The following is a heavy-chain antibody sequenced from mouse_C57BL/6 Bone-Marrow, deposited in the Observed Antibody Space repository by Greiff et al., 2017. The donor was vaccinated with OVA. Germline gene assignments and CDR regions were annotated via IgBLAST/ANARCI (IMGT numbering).Heavy chain of an antibody. V-gene: IGHV1-9*01. J-gene: IGHJ1*03. CDR2: ILPGSGST. CDR1: GYTFTGYW. CDR3: ARQNDRSYWYFDV. Sequence: VQLQESGAELMKPGASVKLSCKATGYTFTGYWIEWVKQRPGHGLEWIGEILPGSGSTNDNEKFKGKATFTADTSANTAYMQLSSLTTEDSAIYYCARQNDRSYWYFDVWGTGTTVTVSS. D-gene: IGHD2-12*01.